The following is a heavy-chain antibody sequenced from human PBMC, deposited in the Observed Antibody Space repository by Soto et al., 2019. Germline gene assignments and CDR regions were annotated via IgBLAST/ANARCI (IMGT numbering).Heavy chain of an antibody. CDR2: ISSTSSTI. J-gene: IGHJ3*02. CDR3: AREWEPDAFDI. D-gene: IGHD1-26*01. Sequence: GGSLRLSCAASEFTFSDYIMNWARQAPGKGLEWVSYISSTSSTIYYADSVKGRFTISRDNAKNSLYLQMNSLRAEDTAVYYCAREWEPDAFDIWGQGTMFTV. CDR1: EFTFSDYI. V-gene: IGHV3-48*01.